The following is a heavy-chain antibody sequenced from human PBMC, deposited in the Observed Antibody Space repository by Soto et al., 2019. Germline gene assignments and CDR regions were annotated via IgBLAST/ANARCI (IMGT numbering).Heavy chain of an antibody. CDR3: GREVWSGYPRPWFDP. V-gene: IGHV1-69*04. D-gene: IGHD3-3*01. CDR1: GGTFSSYT. J-gene: IGHJ5*02. Sequence: ASVKVSCKASGGTFSSYTISWVRQAPGQGLEWMGRIIPILGIANYAQKFQGRVTITADKSTSTAYMELSSLRSEDTAVYYCGREVWSGYPRPWFDPWGQGTLVTVSS. CDR2: IIPILGIA.